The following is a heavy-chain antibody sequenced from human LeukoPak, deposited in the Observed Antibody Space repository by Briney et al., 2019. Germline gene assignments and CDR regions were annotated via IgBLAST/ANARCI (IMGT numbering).Heavy chain of an antibody. V-gene: IGHV3-21*01. CDR1: GFTFSSYS. CDR2: ISSSSNYI. J-gene: IGHJ6*03. Sequence: GGSLRLSCAASGFTFSSYSMNWVRQAPGKGLDWVSSISSSSNYIYYADSVKGRFTISRDNAKNSLYLQMNSLRAEDTAVYYCARDQIQPTDTYYYYYYMDVWGKGTTVTVSS. CDR3: ARDQIQPTDTYYYYYYMDV.